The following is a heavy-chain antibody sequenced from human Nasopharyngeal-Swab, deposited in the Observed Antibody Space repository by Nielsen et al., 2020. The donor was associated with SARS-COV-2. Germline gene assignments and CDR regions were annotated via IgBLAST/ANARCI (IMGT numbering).Heavy chain of an antibody. J-gene: IGHJ6*03. V-gene: IGHV3-13*01. CDR3: ARAAAAGYYYMDV. CDR1: GFTFSSYD. CDR2: ISTAGDT. Sequence: GGSLRLSCAAAGFTFSSYDMHWVRHATGTGLEWVSAISTAGDTYYPGSVKGRFTTSRENAKNSLYLQMNSLRAGDTAVYYCARAAAAGYYYMDVWGKGTTVTVSS. D-gene: IGHD6-13*01.